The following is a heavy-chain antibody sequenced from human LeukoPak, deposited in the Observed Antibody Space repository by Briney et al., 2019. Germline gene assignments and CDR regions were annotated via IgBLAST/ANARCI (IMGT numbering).Heavy chain of an antibody. Sequence: SETLSLTCTVSSGSISNYYWSWIRQPPGKGLEWIGYIYYAGSTNYNPSLKSRITISVDTSKNQFSLKLNSLTAADTAVYYCARATWNGYMFDYWGQGSLVTVTS. CDR2: IYYAGST. CDR1: SGSISNYY. V-gene: IGHV4-59*01. CDR3: ARATWNGYMFDY. D-gene: IGHD5-24*01. J-gene: IGHJ4*02.